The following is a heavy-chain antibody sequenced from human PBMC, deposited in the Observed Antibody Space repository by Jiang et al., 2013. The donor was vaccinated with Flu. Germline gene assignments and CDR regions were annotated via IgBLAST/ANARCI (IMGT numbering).Heavy chain of an antibody. CDR2: ISYDGSNK. Sequence: VQLVESGGGVVQPGRSLRLSCAASGFTFSSYGMNWVRQAPGKGLEWVAVISYDGSNKYYADSVKGRLTISRDNSKNTLDLQMNSLRAEDTAVYYCAKDPRLYCSSTSCYGLDYWGQGTLVTVSS. J-gene: IGHJ4*02. D-gene: IGHD2-2*01. CDR3: AKDPRLYCSSTSCYGLDY. CDR1: GFTFSSYG. V-gene: IGHV3-30*18.